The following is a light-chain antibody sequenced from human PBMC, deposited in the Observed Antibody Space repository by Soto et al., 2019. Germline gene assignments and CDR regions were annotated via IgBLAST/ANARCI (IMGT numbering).Light chain of an antibody. Sequence: ELVCTQSHATLSLSPGERAPLSGRASQSVSSYLAWYQQKPGQAHRLLIYDASNRATGIPDRFSGSGSGTDFTLTISRLEPEDFAVYYCQQSSNWPPITVGQGKRLEIK. V-gene: IGKV3-11*01. CDR3: QQSSNWPPIT. CDR1: QSVSSY. CDR2: DAS. J-gene: IGKJ5*01.